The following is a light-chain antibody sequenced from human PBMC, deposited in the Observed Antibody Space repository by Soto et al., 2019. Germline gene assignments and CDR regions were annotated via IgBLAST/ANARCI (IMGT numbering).Light chain of an antibody. CDR3: QQRSNWPT. V-gene: IGKV3-11*01. CDR1: QSVSSY. CDR2: DAS. Sequence: EIVLTQSPGTLALSPGARATLSCRASQSVSSYLAWYQQKPGQAPRLLIYDASNRATGIPARFSGSGSGTDFTLTISSLEPEDFAVYYCQQRSNWPTFGGGTKVDIK. J-gene: IGKJ4*01.